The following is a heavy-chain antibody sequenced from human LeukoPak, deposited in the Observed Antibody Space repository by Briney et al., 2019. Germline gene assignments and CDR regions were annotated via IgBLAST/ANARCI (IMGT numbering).Heavy chain of an antibody. CDR1: GFTSRSSW. D-gene: IGHD1-7*01. J-gene: IGHJ4*02. CDR3: EYTGTPH. V-gene: IGHV3-7*01. Sequence: GGSLRLSCAAPGFTSRSSWMRWVRQAPGKGLDWVATMKGDGSEQIYADSVKGRFTVSRDSAKNTVYLQMNSLRAEDSAVYYCEYTGTPHWGQGTLVTVAS. CDR2: MKGDGSEQ.